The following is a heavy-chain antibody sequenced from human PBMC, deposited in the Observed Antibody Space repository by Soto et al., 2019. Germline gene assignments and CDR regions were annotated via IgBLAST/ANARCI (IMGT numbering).Heavy chain of an antibody. CDR1: GVTFSSYA. V-gene: IGHV1-69*13. J-gene: IGHJ5*02. D-gene: IGHD2-21*02. Sequence: GASVKVSCKASGVTFSSYAISWVRQAPGQGLEWMGGIIPIFGTANYAQKFQGRVTITADESTSTAYMELSSLRSEDTAVYYCARGSPAPQIVVVTAYWFDPWGQGTLVTVSS. CDR2: IIPIFGTA. CDR3: ARGSPAPQIVVVTAYWFDP.